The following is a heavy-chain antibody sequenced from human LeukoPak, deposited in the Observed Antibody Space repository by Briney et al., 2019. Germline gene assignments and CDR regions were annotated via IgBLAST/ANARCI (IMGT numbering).Heavy chain of an antibody. Sequence: GGSLRLSCAASGFTFSSYWMSWVRQAPGKGLEWVANIKQDGSEKYYVDSVKGRFTISRDNAKNSLYLQMNSLRAEDTAVYYCARDLYPPARFLEWSHFDYWGQGTLVTVSS. CDR2: IKQDGSEK. D-gene: IGHD3-3*01. CDR1: GFTFSSYW. V-gene: IGHV3-7*01. CDR3: ARDLYPPARFLEWSHFDY. J-gene: IGHJ4*02.